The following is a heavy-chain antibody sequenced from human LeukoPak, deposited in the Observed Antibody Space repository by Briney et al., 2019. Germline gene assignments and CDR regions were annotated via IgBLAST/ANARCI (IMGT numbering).Heavy chain of an antibody. Sequence: GGSLRLSCAASGFTFSSYSMNWVRQAPGKGLEWVSSISSSSSYIYYADSVKGRFTISRDNAKNSLYLQMNSLRAEDTAVYYCAGDSGVWYSSSWYFDYWGQGTLVTVSS. CDR1: GFTFSSYS. CDR2: ISSSSSYI. CDR3: AGDSGVWYSSSWYFDY. D-gene: IGHD6-13*01. J-gene: IGHJ4*02. V-gene: IGHV3-21*01.